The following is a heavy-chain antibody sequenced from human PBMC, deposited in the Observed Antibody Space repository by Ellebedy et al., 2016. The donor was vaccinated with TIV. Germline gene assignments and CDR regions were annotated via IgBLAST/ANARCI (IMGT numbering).Heavy chain of an antibody. CDR2: ISISSSYI. V-gene: IGHV3-21*01. Sequence: GESLKISCAASGFTFSSDSMNWVRQAPGKGLEWVSSISISSSYIYYADSGKGRFTFARDNAKNSLYLQMNSLRAEDTAVYYCARAIISYDSSGYYPNYYYYGMDVWGQGTTVTVSS. D-gene: IGHD3-22*01. CDR3: ARAIISYDSSGYYPNYYYYGMDV. CDR1: GFTFSSDS. J-gene: IGHJ6*02.